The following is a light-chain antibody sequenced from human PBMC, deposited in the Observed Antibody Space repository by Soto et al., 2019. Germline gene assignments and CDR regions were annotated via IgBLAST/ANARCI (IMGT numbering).Light chain of an antibody. Sequence: DIQMTQSPSSLSASVGDTVTITCQASEDINNYLIWYQQKPGRAPKLLIYDASNLETGGPSRFSGSRSGTDFFLTITNLQPEDTATYYCQQYDHLPRATFGPGTKVEIK. CDR3: QQYDHLPRAT. CDR2: DAS. J-gene: IGKJ3*01. V-gene: IGKV1-33*01. CDR1: EDINNY.